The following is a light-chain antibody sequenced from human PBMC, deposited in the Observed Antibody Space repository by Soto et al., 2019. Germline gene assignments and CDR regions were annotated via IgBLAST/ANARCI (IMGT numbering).Light chain of an antibody. V-gene: IGLV2-14*01. Sequence: QSVLTQPASVSGSPGQSIAISCTGTSSDVDGYSYVSWYQQQPGKAPKLVISDVSNRPSGVSDRFSGSKSGNTASLTISGLQTEDESDYYCASYTTSSTYVFGTGTKLTVL. J-gene: IGLJ1*01. CDR2: DVS. CDR3: ASYTTSSTYV. CDR1: SSDVDGYSY.